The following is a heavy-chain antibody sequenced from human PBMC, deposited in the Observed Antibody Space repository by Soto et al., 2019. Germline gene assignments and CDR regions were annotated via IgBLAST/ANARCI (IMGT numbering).Heavy chain of an antibody. CDR2: TYYRSKWYN. CDR1: GDSVSSNSAA. V-gene: IGHV6-1*01. Sequence: SQTLSLACAISGDSVSSNSAAWNWIRQSPSRGLEWLGRTYYRSKWYNDYAVSVKSRITITPDPSKNQFPLQLNSVTPEDTAVYYCARARAGIIVASTDSPNWFDPWGQGTLVTVSS. CDR3: ARARAGIIVASTDSPNWFDP. D-gene: IGHD5-12*01. J-gene: IGHJ5*02.